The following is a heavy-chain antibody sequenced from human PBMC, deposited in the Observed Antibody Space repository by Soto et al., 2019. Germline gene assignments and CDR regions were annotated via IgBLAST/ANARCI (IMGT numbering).Heavy chain of an antibody. V-gene: IGHV3-23*01. J-gene: IGHJ6*02. D-gene: IGHD3-3*01. Sequence: GGSLRLSCAASGFTFSSYAMSWVRQAPGKGLEWVSAISGSGGSTYYADSVKGRFTISRDNSKNTLYLQMNSLRAEDTAVYYCAKVQKRYDFWSGYPNYYYYGMDVWGQGTTVTVSS. CDR1: GFTFSSYA. CDR3: AKVQKRYDFWSGYPNYYYYGMDV. CDR2: ISGSGGST.